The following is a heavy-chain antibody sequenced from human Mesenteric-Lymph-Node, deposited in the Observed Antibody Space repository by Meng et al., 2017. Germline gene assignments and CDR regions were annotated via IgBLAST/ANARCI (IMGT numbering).Heavy chain of an antibody. CDR1: CGSMSSGSYY. V-gene: IGHV4-30-4*01. CDR3: ASFDHIPRRNYFDY. CDR2: IHHSGSA. Sequence: QVQLQESGPGLVKPSQTLSPTCTVSCGSMSSGSYYWSWIRQPPGKGLEWIGYIHHSGSAYYNPSLKSRVSISVDTSKNQFSLNLNSMTAADTAVYYCASFDHIPRRNYFDYWGQGTLVTVSS. D-gene: IGHD2-21*01. J-gene: IGHJ4*02.